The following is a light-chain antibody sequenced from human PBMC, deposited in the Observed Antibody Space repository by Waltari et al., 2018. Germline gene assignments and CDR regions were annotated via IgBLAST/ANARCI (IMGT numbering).Light chain of an antibody. V-gene: IGKV4-1*01. CDR3: QQCYSTPYT. CDR2: WAS. CDR1: QNLLYNYDNKNY. Sequence: DLVMTQSPDLLAAAPGERVTINGRSTQNLLYNYDNKNYLAWFQQKPGQPPKLLIYWASTRESGVPDRFSGSGSGTEFTLTISSLQAADVAVYYCQQCYSTPYTFGQGTKLEIK. J-gene: IGKJ2*01.